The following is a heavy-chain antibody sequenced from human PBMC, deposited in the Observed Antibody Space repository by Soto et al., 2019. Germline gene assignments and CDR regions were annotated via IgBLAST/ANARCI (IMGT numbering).Heavy chain of an antibody. D-gene: IGHD3-3*01. CDR1: GYTFTGYY. CDR3: ARINYDFWSGYYTYYYHGMDV. V-gene: IGHV5-10-1*01. J-gene: IGHJ6*02. Sequence: ASVKVSCKASGYTFTGYYMHWVRQAPGKGLEWMGRIDPSDSYTNYSPSFQGHVTISADKSISTAYLQWSSLKASDTAMYYCARINYDFWSGYYTYYYHGMDVWGQGTTVTVSS. CDR2: IDPSDSYT.